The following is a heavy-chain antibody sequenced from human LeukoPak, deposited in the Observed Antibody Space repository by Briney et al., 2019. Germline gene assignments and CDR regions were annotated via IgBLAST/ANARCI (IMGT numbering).Heavy chain of an antibody. J-gene: IGHJ6*02. CDR2: INHSGST. D-gene: IGHD6-6*01. V-gene: IGHV4-34*01. CDR1: GVSFSGYY. CDR3: ARGHDGLIAARQRDYYYYGMDV. Sequence: PSETLSLTCAVYGVSFSGYYWSWIRQPPGKGLEWMGEINHSGSTNYNPSLKSRVTISVDTSKNQFSLKLSSVTAADTAVYYCARGHDGLIAARQRDYYYYGMDVWGQGTTVTVSS.